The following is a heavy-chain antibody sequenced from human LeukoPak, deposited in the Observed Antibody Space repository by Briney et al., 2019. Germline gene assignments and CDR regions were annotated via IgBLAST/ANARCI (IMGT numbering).Heavy chain of an antibody. CDR3: ARDLLGQFLFGRTTVTTPHY. CDR1: GYTFTSYG. J-gene: IGHJ4*02. D-gene: IGHD4-17*01. V-gene: IGHV1-18*01. Sequence: ASVKVSCKASGYTFTSYGIGWVRQAPGQGLEWMGWISAYNGNTNYAQKLQGRVTMTTDTSTSTAYMELRSLRSDDTAVYYCARDLLGQFLFGRTTVTTPHYWGQGTLVTVSS. CDR2: ISAYNGNT.